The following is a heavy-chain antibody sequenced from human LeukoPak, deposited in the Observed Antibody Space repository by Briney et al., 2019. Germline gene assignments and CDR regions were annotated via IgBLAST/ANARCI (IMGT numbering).Heavy chain of an antibody. J-gene: IGHJ4*02. V-gene: IGHV4-59*08. CDR1: GGSISSYY. CDR2: IYYSGST. Sequence: SETLSLTCTVSGGSISSYYWSWIRQPPGKGLEWIGYIYYSGSTNYNPSPKSRVTISVDTSKNQFSLKLSSVTAADTAVYYCARLGPYSSSWYDYWGQGTLVTVSS. D-gene: IGHD6-13*01. CDR3: ARLGPYSSSWYDY.